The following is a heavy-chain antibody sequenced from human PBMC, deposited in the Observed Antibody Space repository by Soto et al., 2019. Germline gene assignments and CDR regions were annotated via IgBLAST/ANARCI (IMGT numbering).Heavy chain of an antibody. CDR1: GGSISSYY. Sequence: ASETLSLTCTVSGGSISSYYWSWIRQPPGKGLEWIGYIYYSGSTNYNPSLKSRVTISVDTSKNQFSLKLSSVTAADTAVYYCARFNWYFDRWGRGTLVTVSS. V-gene: IGHV4-59*08. J-gene: IGHJ2*01. CDR3: ARFNWYFDR. CDR2: IYYSGST.